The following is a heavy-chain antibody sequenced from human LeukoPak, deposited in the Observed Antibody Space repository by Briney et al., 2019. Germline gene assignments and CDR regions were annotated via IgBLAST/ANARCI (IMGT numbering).Heavy chain of an antibody. Sequence: GGSLRLSCAASGFTFSSYAMSWVRQAPGKGLEGVSAISGSGGSTYYADSVKGRFTISRDNSKNTLYLQMNSLRAEDTAVYYCAKAPLNYYGSGSYYVYWGQGTLVTVSS. CDR2: ISGSGGST. CDR1: GFTFSSYA. CDR3: AKAPLNYYGSGSYYVY. J-gene: IGHJ4*02. V-gene: IGHV3-23*01. D-gene: IGHD3-10*01.